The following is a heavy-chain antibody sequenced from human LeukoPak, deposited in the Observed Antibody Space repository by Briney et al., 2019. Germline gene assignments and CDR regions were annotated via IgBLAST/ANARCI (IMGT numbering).Heavy chain of an antibody. V-gene: IGHV4-4*02. Sequence: PSGTLSLTCGVSGGSITSTNYWTWVRLPPGKGLEWIGEVNLQGSTNYNPSLMGRVAISVDMSENHLSLQLTSVTAADTAVYYCAREGGPYRPLDYSGQGTLVTVSS. CDR1: GGSITSTNY. J-gene: IGHJ4*02. CDR3: AREGGPYRPLDY. CDR2: VNLQGST.